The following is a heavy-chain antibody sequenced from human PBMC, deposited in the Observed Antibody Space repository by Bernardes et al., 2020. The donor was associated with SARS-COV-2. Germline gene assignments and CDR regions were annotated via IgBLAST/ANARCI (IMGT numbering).Heavy chain of an antibody. CDR1: GYTFTSYG. D-gene: IGHD1-26*01. J-gene: IGHJ6*02. CDR3: ARDPSGQYWETYYYYGMDV. V-gene: IGHV1-18*01. Sequence: ASVKVSCKASGYTFTSYGISWVRQAPGQGLEWMGWISAYNGNTNYAQKLQGRVTMTTDTSTSTAYMELRSLRSDDTAVYYCARDPSGQYWETYYYYGMDVWGQGTTVTVSS. CDR2: ISAYNGNT.